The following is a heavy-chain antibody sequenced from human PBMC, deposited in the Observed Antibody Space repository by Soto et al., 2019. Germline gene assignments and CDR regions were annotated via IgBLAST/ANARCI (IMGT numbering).Heavy chain of an antibody. CDR1: GYSFTSYW. V-gene: IGHV5-51*01. D-gene: IGHD1-26*01. CDR3: ARREIYSGSYYFDY. CDR2: IYPGDSDT. J-gene: IGHJ4*02. Sequence: GESLKISCKGSGYSFTSYWIGWVRQMPGKGLEGMGSIYPGDSDTRYSPSIQGQVAIPADKPNSTAYRQWSRLKASGTAVYDWARREIYSGSYYFDYWGQGTLVTVSS.